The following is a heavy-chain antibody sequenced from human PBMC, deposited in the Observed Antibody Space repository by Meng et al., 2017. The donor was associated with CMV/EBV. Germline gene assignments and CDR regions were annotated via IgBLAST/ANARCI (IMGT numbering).Heavy chain of an antibody. CDR1: GDSVSSNSAA. V-gene: IGHV6-1*01. CDR2: TYYRSKWYN. D-gene: IGHD2-2*01. CDR3: ARGFSHPRYCSSTSCYPADYYYGMDV. J-gene: IGHJ6*02. Sequence: SETLSLTCAISGDSVSSNSAAWNWIRQSPSRGLEWLGRTYYRSKWYNDYAVSVKSRITINPDTSKNQYSLKLSSVTAADTAVYYCARGFSHPRYCSSTSCYPADYYYGMDVWGQGTTVTVSS.